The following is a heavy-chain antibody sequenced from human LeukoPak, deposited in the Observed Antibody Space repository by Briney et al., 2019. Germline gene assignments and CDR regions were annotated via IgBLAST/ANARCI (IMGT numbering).Heavy chain of an antibody. Sequence: SETLSLTCTVSGGSISSSSYYWGWIRQPPGEGLEWIGSIYYSGSTYYSPSLKSRVTISVDTSKNQFSLKLSSVTAADTAVYYCARDLGYYYDSSGYYYGAFDIWGQGTMVTVSS. V-gene: IGHV4-39*07. D-gene: IGHD3-22*01. CDR3: ARDLGYYYDSSGYYYGAFDI. CDR1: GGSISSSSYY. J-gene: IGHJ3*02. CDR2: IYYSGST.